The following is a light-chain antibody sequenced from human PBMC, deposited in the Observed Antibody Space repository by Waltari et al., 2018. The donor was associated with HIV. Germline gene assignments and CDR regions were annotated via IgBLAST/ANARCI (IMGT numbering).Light chain of an antibody. CDR2: GAS. CDR1: QSVSSSY. CDR3: QLYGSSPPIT. Sequence: ENMLTQSPGTLSLSPGERVTLSCRASQSVSSSYLAWYQQKPGQAPRLLIFGASSRATGVPDRFSGSGSGTDFTLTISRLEPEDFAVYYCQLYGSSPPITFGQGTRLEIK. J-gene: IGKJ5*01. V-gene: IGKV3-20*01.